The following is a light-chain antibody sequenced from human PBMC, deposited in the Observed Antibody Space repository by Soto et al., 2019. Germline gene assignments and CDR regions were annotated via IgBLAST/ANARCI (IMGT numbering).Light chain of an antibody. CDR1: TSNIGFND. V-gene: IGLV1-47*02. CDR2: SSD. Sequence: QSVLTQPPSASGTPGQRVTISCSGSTSNIGFNDVFWHQQFPGAAPRLLIYSSDQRPSGVPDRFSASKSGTSASLAISGLRSKDEAEYYCAVWDDSLSAVVFGGGTKVTVL. J-gene: IGLJ2*01. CDR3: AVWDDSLSAVV.